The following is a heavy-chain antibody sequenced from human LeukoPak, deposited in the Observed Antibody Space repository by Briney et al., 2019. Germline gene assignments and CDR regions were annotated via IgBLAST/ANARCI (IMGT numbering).Heavy chain of an antibody. Sequence: PGGSLRLSCAASGFTSSSYAMHWVRQAPGKGLEWVAVISYDGSNKYYADSVKGRFTISRDNSKNTLYLQMNSLRAEDTAVYYCAVLAAAGPTLDYWGQGTLVTVSS. V-gene: IGHV3-30-3*01. D-gene: IGHD6-13*01. CDR1: GFTSSSYA. CDR3: AVLAAAGPTLDY. J-gene: IGHJ4*02. CDR2: ISYDGSNK.